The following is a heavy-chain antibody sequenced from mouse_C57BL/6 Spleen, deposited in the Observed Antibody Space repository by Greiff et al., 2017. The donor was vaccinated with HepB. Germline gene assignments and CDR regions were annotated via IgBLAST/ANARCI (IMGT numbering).Heavy chain of an antibody. CDR1: GYTFTSFW. CDR3: ARAGSVLYYAMDY. V-gene: IGHV1-69*01. CDR2: IDPSDSYT. Sequence: QVQLQQPGAELVMPGASVKLSCKAFGYTFTSFWMHWVKQRPGQGLEWIGEIDPSDSYTNYNQKLKGKSTLTVDKSSSTAYMQLSSLTSEDSAVYYCARAGSVLYYAMDYWGQGPSATVAS. J-gene: IGHJ4*01.